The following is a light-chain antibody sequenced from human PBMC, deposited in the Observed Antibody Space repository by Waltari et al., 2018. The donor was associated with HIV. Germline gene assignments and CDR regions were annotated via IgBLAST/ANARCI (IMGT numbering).Light chain of an antibody. Sequence: QSVLTQPPSASGTPRQGVTIPCSGSSSNIGSHAVNWSRPLPRTDHKVLIYSTNVRPFVGPDRFSGSKSGTSASLAISGLQSEDDADYYCAAWDDSLNGLLFGGGTKLTVL. V-gene: IGLV1-44*01. CDR3: AAWDDSLNGLL. CDR1: SSNIGSHA. J-gene: IGLJ2*01. CDR2: STN.